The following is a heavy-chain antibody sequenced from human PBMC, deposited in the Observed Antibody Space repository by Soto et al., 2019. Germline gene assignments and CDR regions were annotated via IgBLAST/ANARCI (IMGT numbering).Heavy chain of an antibody. Sequence: LSLTCAVSVGSFTSNNWWTWVRQPPGQGLEWIGEIYRTGSTNYNPSLKSRVTISLDKSENQFSLKVTSLTAADTAVYYCASRDPGTSVDYWGQGTLVTVSS. CDR2: IYRTGST. CDR1: VGSFTSNNW. V-gene: IGHV4-4*02. CDR3: ASRDPGTSVDY. J-gene: IGHJ4*02. D-gene: IGHD1-7*01.